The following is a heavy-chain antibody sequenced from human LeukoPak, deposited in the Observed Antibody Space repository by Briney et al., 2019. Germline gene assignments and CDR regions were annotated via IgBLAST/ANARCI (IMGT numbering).Heavy chain of an antibody. CDR3: ARDPVEWELLLDY. CDR1: GFTFSNYW. J-gene: IGHJ4*02. D-gene: IGHD1-26*01. V-gene: IGHV3-7*01. Sequence: GGSLRLACAASGFTFSNYWMGGVRQAPGKRLEWVANMNIDGSEKYYADSVKGRFSISRDNARNSVYLQMASLRVEDTAVYYCARDPVEWELLLDYWGQGTLVTVSS. CDR2: MNIDGSEK.